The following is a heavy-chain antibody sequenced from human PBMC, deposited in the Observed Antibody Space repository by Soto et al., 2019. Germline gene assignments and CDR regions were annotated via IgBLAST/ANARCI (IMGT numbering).Heavy chain of an antibody. J-gene: IGHJ6*02. CDR1: GGSISSYY. CDR2: IYYSGST. D-gene: IGHD3-3*01. V-gene: IGHV4-59*01. CDR3: ARAVDYDFWSGYYYYYGMDV. Sequence: SETLSLTCTVSGGSISSYYWSWIRQPPGKGLEWIGYIYYSGSTNYNPSLKSRVTISVDTSKNQFSLKLSSVTAADTAVYYCARAVDYDFWSGYYYYYGMDVWGQGTTVTVSS.